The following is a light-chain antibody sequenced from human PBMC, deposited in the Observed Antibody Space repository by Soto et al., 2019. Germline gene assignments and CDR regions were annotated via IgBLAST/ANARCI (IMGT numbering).Light chain of an antibody. J-gene: IGKJ1*01. V-gene: IGKV3-11*01. CDR1: QSLSSS. Sequence: EIVLTQSPATLSLSPGERATLSCRASQSLSSSLAWYQHKPGQAPRLLIYDASTRATGIPARFSGSGSGTDFTLTISSLEPEDCAVYYCQQRTNWPTFGQGTKVEIK. CDR2: DAS. CDR3: QQRTNWPT.